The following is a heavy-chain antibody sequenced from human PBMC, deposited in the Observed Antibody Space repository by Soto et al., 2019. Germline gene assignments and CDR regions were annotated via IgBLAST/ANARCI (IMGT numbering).Heavy chain of an antibody. J-gene: IGHJ5*02. Sequence: PWGSLGISCVPSGFSFSGLEMHWVGQAPGNGLDWVSYISSGGTTKYYADSVKGRFTISIDNAKNSLFLQMNRLRAEDTAVYYCAREYYDILTGLYINWFERWGQGTMVTVSS. CDR2: ISSGGTTK. CDR1: GFSFSGLE. CDR3: AREYYDILTGLYINWFER. V-gene: IGHV3-48*03. D-gene: IGHD3-9*01.